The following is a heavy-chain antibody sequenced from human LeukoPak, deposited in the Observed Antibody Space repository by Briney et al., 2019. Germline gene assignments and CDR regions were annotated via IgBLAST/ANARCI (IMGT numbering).Heavy chain of an antibody. J-gene: IGHJ3*01. D-gene: IGHD5-24*01. V-gene: IGHV3-30*02. CDR3: ARARDGAGTLFDAFDL. CDR1: GFTFSSYG. CDR2: IRYDGSNK. Sequence: GGSLRLSCAASGFTFSSYGMHWVRQAPGKGLEWVAFIRYDGSNKYYADSVKGRFTISRDNSKNTLYLQMNSLRAEDTAIYYCARARDGAGTLFDAFDLWGQGTMVTVSS.